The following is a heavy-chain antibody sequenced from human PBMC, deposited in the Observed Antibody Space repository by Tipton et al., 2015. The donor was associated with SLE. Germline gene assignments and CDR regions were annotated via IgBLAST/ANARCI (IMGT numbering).Heavy chain of an antibody. CDR2: INQSGST. CDR1: GGSFSVDY. Sequence: TLSLTCTVSGGSFSVDYWGWVRQSPGKGLEYIGEINQSGSTFYNPSLKSRVTLSLETSKNQFSLRLNSVTAADTAVYYCARKWDIWGQGTMVTVSS. CDR3: ARKWDI. D-gene: IGHD2-8*01. J-gene: IGHJ3*02. V-gene: IGHV4-34*01.